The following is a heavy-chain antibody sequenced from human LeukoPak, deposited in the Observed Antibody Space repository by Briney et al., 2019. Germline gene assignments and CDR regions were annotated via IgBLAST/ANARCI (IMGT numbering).Heavy chain of an antibody. V-gene: IGHV3-30*02. CDR1: GFTFSSYG. Sequence: GGSLRLSCAASGFTFSSYGMSWVRQAPVKGLEWVAFIRYDGSNKYYPDSVRGRFTVSRDNSKNTLYLQMNSLRPEDTAMYYCAKVLGEYSIRSKPLDTWGQGTLVTVSS. D-gene: IGHD6-13*01. CDR2: IRYDGSNK. CDR3: AKVLGEYSIRSKPLDT. J-gene: IGHJ5*02.